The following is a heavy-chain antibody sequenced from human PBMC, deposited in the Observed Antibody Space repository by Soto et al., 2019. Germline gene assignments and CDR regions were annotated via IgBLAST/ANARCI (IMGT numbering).Heavy chain of an antibody. V-gene: IGHV3-33*01. Sequence: QVQLVESGGGVVQPGRSLRLSCAASGFTCNNYGMHWVRQAPGKGLEWLAVIWNDGSNNYYANSVKGRFTISRDNSKNTLYLQMSSLRAEDTAVYYCARRQIPPPTRGAANARGGMDVWGQGTTVTVSS. J-gene: IGHJ6*02. CDR3: ARRQIPPPTRGAANARGGMDV. CDR1: GFTCNNYG. D-gene: IGHD6-13*01. CDR2: IWNDGSNN.